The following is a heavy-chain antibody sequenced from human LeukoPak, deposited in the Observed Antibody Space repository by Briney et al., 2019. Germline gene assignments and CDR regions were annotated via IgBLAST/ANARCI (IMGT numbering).Heavy chain of an antibody. CDR2: IRYDGSNK. Sequence: GGSLRLSCAASGFTFSSYGMHWVRQAPGKGLEWVAFIRYDGSNKYYADSVKGRFTISRDNSKNTLYLQMNSLTPEDTAVYYCAKIGPRAGCSSAWYGHYWGQGTQVTVSS. CDR1: GFTFSSYG. D-gene: IGHD2-2*01. V-gene: IGHV3-30*02. CDR3: AKIGPRAGCSSAWYGHY. J-gene: IGHJ4*02.